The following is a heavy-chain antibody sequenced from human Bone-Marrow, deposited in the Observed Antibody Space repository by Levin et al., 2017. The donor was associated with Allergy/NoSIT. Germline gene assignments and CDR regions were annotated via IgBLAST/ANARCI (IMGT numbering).Heavy chain of an antibody. CDR1: GGSISSNNW. D-gene: IGHD1-14*01. V-gene: IGHV4-4*02. CDR2: IHHGGST. Sequence: SETLSLTCAVSGGSISSNNWWSWVRQPPGKGLEWIGEIHHGGSTNYNPSLKSRITISVDKPKNQFSLKLSSVTAADTAVYFCARNGIYSCISWGQGTLVTVSS. CDR3: ARNGIYSCIS. J-gene: IGHJ5*02.